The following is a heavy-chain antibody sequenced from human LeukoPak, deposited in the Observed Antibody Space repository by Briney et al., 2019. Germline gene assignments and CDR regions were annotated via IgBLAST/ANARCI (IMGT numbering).Heavy chain of an antibody. CDR3: ARLTPRIYYDSSGYPYYFDY. Sequence: ASAKVSCKASGCTFTSYGISWVRQAPGQGLEWMGWISAYNGNTNYAQKLQGRVTMTTDTSTSTAYMELRSLRSDDTAVYYCARLTPRIYYDSSGYPYYFDYWGQGTLVTVSS. CDR2: ISAYNGNT. D-gene: IGHD3-22*01. CDR1: GCTFTSYG. V-gene: IGHV1-18*01. J-gene: IGHJ4*02.